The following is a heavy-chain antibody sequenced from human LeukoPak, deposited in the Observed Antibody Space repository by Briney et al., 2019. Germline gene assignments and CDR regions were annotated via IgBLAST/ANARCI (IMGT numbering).Heavy chain of an antibody. V-gene: IGHV4-34*01. Sequence: SETLSLTCAVYGVSFSGYYWSWIRQPPGKGLEWIGEINHSGSTNYNPSLKSRVTISVDTSKNQFSLKLSSVTAADTAVYYCARWYYDFWSGYYRLGYYYMDVWGKGTTVTVSS. CDR1: GVSFSGYY. CDR3: ARWYYDFWSGYYRLGYYYMDV. CDR2: INHSGST. J-gene: IGHJ6*03. D-gene: IGHD3-3*01.